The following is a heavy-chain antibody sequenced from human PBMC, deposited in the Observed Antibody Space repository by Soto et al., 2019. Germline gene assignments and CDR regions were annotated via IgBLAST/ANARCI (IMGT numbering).Heavy chain of an antibody. Sequence: SETLSLTCTVSGGSISSYYWCCIRQPPGKGLEWIGYIYYSGSTNYNPSLKSRVTISVDTSKNQFSLKLSSVTAADTAVYYCARVLGYYDRSGYGDWYFDLWGRGTLVPVSS. CDR2: IYYSGST. D-gene: IGHD3-22*01. V-gene: IGHV4-59*01. J-gene: IGHJ2*01. CDR3: ARVLGYYDRSGYGDWYFDL. CDR1: GGSISSYY.